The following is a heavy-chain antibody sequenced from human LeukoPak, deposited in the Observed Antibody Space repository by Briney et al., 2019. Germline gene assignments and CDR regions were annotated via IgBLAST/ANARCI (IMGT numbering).Heavy chain of an antibody. Sequence: GASVKVSCKASGGTFSSYAISWVRQAPGQGLEWMGWISAYNGNTNYAQKLQGRVTMTTDTSTSTAYMELRSLRSDDTAVYYCARDRDSSSPLSYWGQGTLVTVSS. CDR2: ISAYNGNT. V-gene: IGHV1-18*01. D-gene: IGHD6-13*01. J-gene: IGHJ4*02. CDR1: GGTFSSYA. CDR3: ARDRDSSSPLSY.